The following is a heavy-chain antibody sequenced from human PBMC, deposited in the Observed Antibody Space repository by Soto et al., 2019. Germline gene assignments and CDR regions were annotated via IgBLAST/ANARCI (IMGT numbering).Heavy chain of an antibody. Sequence: ASVKVSCKASGYTFTGYYVHWVRQAPGQGLEWMGWINPNSGDTYLAQRFQGRVTMNRDTSIGTAYMELRGLTSDDTAEYYCAKGGVMDFAYHYAMDVWGHGTTVTVSS. CDR3: AKGGVMDFAYHYAMDV. CDR2: INPNSGDT. D-gene: IGHD3-16*01. V-gene: IGHV1-2*02. J-gene: IGHJ6*02. CDR1: GYTFTGYY.